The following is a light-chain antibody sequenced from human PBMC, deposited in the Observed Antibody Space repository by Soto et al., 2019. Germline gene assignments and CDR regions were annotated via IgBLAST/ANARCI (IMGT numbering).Light chain of an antibody. CDR2: GSS. J-gene: IGKJ5*01. CDR3: QQHNNWPT. CDR1: ESVRTS. V-gene: IGKV3-11*01. Sequence: TVLTHSPCTLSLSPCERATLSCMSSESVRTSLALYQQNPGQAPSLLIYGSSKRATGIPSRFIGSGSGTDFTLTISSLEPEDFAVYFCQQHNNWPTFGQGTRLEIK.